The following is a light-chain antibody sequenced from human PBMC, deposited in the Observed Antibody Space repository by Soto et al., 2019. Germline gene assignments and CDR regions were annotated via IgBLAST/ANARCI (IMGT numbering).Light chain of an antibody. CDR1: QTISSW. V-gene: IGKV1-5*03. Sequence: IQMTQSPSTLSGSVGYRVTIICRASQTISSWLAWYQQKPGKAPKILIYKASTLKSGVPSRFSGSGSGTEFTLTISSLQPDDFATYYCQQYDTYWTFGQGTKVDI. CDR2: KAS. J-gene: IGKJ1*01. CDR3: QQYDTYWT.